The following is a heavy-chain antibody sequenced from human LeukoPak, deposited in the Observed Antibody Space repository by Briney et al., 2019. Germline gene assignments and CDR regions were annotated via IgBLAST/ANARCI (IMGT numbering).Heavy chain of an antibody. CDR1: GFTFSSYA. D-gene: IGHD5-24*01. V-gene: IGHV3-30-3*01. CDR2: ISYDGSNK. CDR3: AKHPTGQRAVGKQPWLNEYLQY. J-gene: IGHJ1*01. Sequence: GGSLRLSCAASGFTFSSYAMHWVRQAPGKGLEWVAVISYDGSNKYYADSVKGRFTISRDNSKKTLYLQMNSLRGEDTDIYYCAKHPTGQRAVGKQPWLNEYLQYWGQGTQVTVSS.